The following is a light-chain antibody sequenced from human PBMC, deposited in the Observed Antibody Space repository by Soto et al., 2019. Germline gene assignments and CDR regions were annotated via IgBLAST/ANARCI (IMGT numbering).Light chain of an antibody. CDR3: QQYNNWPRRT. CDR2: GAS. Sequence: EIVMTQSPATLSVSPGERATLSCRASQSVSSNLAWYQQKPDQAPRLLIYGASTRATGIPARFSGSGSGTEFTLTISSLQSEDFAVYYCQQYNNWPRRTFGQGTKLEIK. V-gene: IGKV3-15*01. J-gene: IGKJ2*01. CDR1: QSVSSN.